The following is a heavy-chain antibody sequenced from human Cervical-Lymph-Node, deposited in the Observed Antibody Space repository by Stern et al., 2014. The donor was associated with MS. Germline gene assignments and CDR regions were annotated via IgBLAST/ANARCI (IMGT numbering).Heavy chain of an antibody. D-gene: IGHD5-18*01. V-gene: IGHV4-61*02. CDR1: GGSVGSGSYD. J-gene: IGHJ4*02. CDR2: IYTTGST. CDR3: ARDKEDTNMAFRYFDN. Sequence: QVQLQESGPGLVKPSQTLSLTCTVSGGSVGSGSYDWSWIRQPAGKGLEWIGRIYTTGSTYYNPSLKSRVTISIDTSKNPFSLKLTSVTAADTAVYYCARDKEDTNMAFRYFDNWGQGTLVTVSS.